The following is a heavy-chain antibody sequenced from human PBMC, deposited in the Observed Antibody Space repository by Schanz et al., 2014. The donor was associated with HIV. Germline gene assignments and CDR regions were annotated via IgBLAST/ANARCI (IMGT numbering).Heavy chain of an antibody. CDR1: GFRFSSHA. J-gene: IGHJ4*02. Sequence: EVQLLESGGGLVQPGESLRLSCAVSGFRFSSHAMTWVRQAPGKGLEWVSGISISGETTYYADSVKGRFTISRDNSKNTLYLQMNRLRAEDTAVYYCATAAVTDYSDNWGQGTLVTVSS. D-gene: IGHD4-17*01. V-gene: IGHV3-23*01. CDR2: ISISGETT. CDR3: ATAAVTDYSDN.